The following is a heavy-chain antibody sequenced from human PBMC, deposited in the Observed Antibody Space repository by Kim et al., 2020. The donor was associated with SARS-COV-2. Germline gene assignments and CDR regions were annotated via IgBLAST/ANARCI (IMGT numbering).Heavy chain of an antibody. D-gene: IGHD6-13*01. Sequence: YNPPLRTRVTIAVDTAKNQFSLKRSSVTATDAAVYYCARRPIAAAGTGDYWGQGTLVTVSS. V-gene: IGHV4-39*01. J-gene: IGHJ4*02. CDR3: ARRPIAAAGTGDY.